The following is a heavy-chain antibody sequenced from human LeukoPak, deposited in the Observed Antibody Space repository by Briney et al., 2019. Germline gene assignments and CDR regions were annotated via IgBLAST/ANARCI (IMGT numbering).Heavy chain of an antibody. CDR1: GFTVITND. J-gene: IGHJ4*02. Sequence: GGSLRLSCAASGFTVITNDMTWVRQAPGKGLEGVSVLYSDGNTKYAGSVQGRFTISRENSKNTLYLEMNSLSPDDTAVYYCARGVEPLAANTLAYWGQGTLVTVSS. CDR2: LYSDGNT. CDR3: ARGVEPLAANTLAY. D-gene: IGHD1-14*01. V-gene: IGHV3-53*01.